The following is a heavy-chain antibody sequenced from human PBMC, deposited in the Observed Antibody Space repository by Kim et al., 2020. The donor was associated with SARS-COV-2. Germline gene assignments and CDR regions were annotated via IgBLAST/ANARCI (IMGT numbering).Heavy chain of an antibody. V-gene: IGHV4-39*07. CDR1: GGSISSSSYY. D-gene: IGHD6-13*01. CDR3: ARDYYSSSWEALFMVDY. J-gene: IGHJ4*02. Sequence: SETLSLTCTVSGGSISSSSYYWGWIRQPPGKGLEWIGSIYYSGSTYYNPSLKSRVTISVDTSKNQFSLKLSSVTAADTAVYYCARDYYSSSWEALFMVDYWGQGTLVTVSS. CDR2: IYYSGST.